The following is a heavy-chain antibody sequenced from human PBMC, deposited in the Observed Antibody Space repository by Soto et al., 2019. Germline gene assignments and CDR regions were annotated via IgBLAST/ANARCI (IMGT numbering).Heavy chain of an antibody. CDR2: IYYSGST. J-gene: IGHJ4*02. CDR1: GGSISDFY. CDR3: SRVGGLAARTFDH. V-gene: IGHV4-59*01. Sequence: GMTSETLSLTCTVSGGSISDFYWSWIRQPPGKGLEWIGYIYYSGSTNYNPSLKSRVTISVDTSKNQFSLNLRSMSPADTAVYYCSRVGGLAARTFDHWGPGTLVTVSS. D-gene: IGHD6-6*01.